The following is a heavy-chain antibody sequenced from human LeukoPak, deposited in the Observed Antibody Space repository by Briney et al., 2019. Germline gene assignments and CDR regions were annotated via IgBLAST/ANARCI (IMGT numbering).Heavy chain of an antibody. V-gene: IGHV4-38-2*02. D-gene: IGHD6-19*01. Sequence: SETLSLTCTVSGYSISSGHHWGWIRQPPGKGLEWIGSISPSGSTNYNPSLKSRVTISVDTSKNQFSLKLSSVTAADTAVYYCARGIAVAGTCDWFDPWGQGTLVTASS. CDR1: GYSISSGHH. CDR2: ISPSGST. J-gene: IGHJ5*02. CDR3: ARGIAVAGTCDWFDP.